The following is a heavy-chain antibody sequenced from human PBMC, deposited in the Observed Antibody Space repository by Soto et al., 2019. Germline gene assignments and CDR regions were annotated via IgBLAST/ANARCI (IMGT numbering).Heavy chain of an antibody. CDR1: GFSLSTSGVG. J-gene: IGHJ4*02. D-gene: IGHD2-8*02. V-gene: IGHV2-5*02. CDR2: IYWDDYK. CDR3: VPKGGGDRILDY. Sequence: QITLKESGPALVKPTQTLTLTCTFSGFSLSTSGVGVGWIRQPPGEALEWLALIYWDDYKHFSPSLESRLTIPKDTSKNPVVLTMTNLDPVDTATYYLVPKGGGDRILDYWGQGTLVTVSS.